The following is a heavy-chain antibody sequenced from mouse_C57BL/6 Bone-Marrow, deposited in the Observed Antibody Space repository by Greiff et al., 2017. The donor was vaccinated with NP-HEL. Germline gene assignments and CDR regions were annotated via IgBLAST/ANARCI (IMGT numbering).Heavy chain of an antibody. CDR3: ARHHGSSWSDWYFDV. Sequence: QVQLKESGPGLVAPSQSLSITCTVSGFSLTSYGVHWVRQPPGKGLEWLVVIWSDGSTTYNSALKSRLSISKDNSKSQVFLKMNSLQTDDTAMYDCARHHGSSWSDWYFDVWGTGTTVTVSS. CDR2: IWSDGST. D-gene: IGHD1-1*01. J-gene: IGHJ1*03. V-gene: IGHV2-6-1*01. CDR1: GFSLTSYG.